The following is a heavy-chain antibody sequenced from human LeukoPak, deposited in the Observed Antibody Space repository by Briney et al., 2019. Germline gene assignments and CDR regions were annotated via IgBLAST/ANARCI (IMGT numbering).Heavy chain of an antibody. D-gene: IGHD1-26*01. V-gene: IGHV4-39*01. Sequence: SETLSLTCTVSGGSISSSSYYWGWIRQPPGKGLEWIGSIYYSGSTYYNPSLKSRVTISVDTSKNQVSLKLSSVTAADTAVYYCARRSPVGATYYFDYWGQGTLVTVSS. CDR3: ARRSPVGATYYFDY. CDR1: GGSISSSSYY. CDR2: IYYSGST. J-gene: IGHJ4*02.